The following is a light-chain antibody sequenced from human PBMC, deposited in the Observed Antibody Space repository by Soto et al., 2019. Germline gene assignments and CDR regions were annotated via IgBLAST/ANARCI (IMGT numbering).Light chain of an antibody. CDR2: GAS. CDR3: LHYDNSPLYT. V-gene: IGKV3-20*01. CDR1: QSVSSSS. Sequence: EIVLTQSPGTLSLSPGERATLSCRASQSVSSSSLAWYQQKPGQAPRPLIYGASIRATGISDRVSGSGSGTDFNLAISRLEHKAVAVYYCLHYDNSPLYTCGQGTNLEIK. J-gene: IGKJ2*01.